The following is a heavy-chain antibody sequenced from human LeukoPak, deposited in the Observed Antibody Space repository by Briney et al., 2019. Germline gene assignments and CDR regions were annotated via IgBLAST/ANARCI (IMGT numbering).Heavy chain of an antibody. CDR3: ARVFLLDYYYYMDV. CDR1: GGSISSYY. V-gene: IGHV4-4*07. Sequence: PETLFLTCTVSGGSISSYYWSWIRQPAGKGLEWIGHIYTSGSTNYNPSLKSRVTMSVDTSKNQFSLKLSSVTAADTAVYYCARVFLLDYYYYMDVWGKGTTVTVSS. J-gene: IGHJ6*03. D-gene: IGHD2-15*01. CDR2: IYTSGST.